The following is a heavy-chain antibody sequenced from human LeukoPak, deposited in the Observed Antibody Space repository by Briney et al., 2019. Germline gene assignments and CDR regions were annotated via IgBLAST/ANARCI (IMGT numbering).Heavy chain of an antibody. J-gene: IGHJ4*02. CDR2: IKQDGSEK. Sequence: GGSLRLSCAASGFTFSSYEMSWVRQAPGKGLEWVANIKQDGSEKYYVDSVKGRFTISRDNAKNSLYLQMNSLRAEDTAVYYCAREDTAMDAIDYWGQGTLVTVSS. V-gene: IGHV3-7*01. CDR1: GFTFSSYE. CDR3: AREDTAMDAIDY. D-gene: IGHD5-18*01.